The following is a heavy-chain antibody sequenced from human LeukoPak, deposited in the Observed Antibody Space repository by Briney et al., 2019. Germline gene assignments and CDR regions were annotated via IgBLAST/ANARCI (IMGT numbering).Heavy chain of an antibody. Sequence: GRSLRLSCAASGFTFSSYAMHWVRQAPGKGLEWVAVISYDGSNKYYADSVKVRFTISRDNSKNTLYLQMNSLRAEDTAVYYCAREAEYCSSTSCPFDYWGQGTLVTVSS. CDR1: GFTFSSYA. J-gene: IGHJ4*02. CDR2: ISYDGSNK. V-gene: IGHV3-30*04. CDR3: AREAEYCSSTSCPFDY. D-gene: IGHD2-2*01.